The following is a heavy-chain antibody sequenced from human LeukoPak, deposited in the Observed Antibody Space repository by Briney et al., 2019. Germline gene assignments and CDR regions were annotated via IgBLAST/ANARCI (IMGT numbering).Heavy chain of an antibody. CDR1: GGSFSGYY. D-gene: IGHD1-26*01. J-gene: IGHJ4*02. Sequence: ASETLSLTCAVHGGSFSGYYWSWIRQPPGKGQEWIGEINHTGSTNYNPSLKSRVTISADTSKSQFSLKLSSVTAADTAVYYCARPNSYSGSYNYWGQGTLVTVSS. V-gene: IGHV4-34*01. CDR3: ARPNSYSGSYNY. CDR2: INHTGST.